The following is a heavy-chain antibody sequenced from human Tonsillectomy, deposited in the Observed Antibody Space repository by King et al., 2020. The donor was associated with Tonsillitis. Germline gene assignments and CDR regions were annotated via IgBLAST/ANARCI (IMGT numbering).Heavy chain of an antibody. CDR1: GFTFSNFA. CDR3: AKGISTVTTPDY. J-gene: IGHJ4*02. Sequence: VQLVESGGGLVQPGGSLRLSCAASGFTFSNFAMSWVRQAPGKGLEWVSGISGSGGNTYYTDSVNGRFTISRDNSKNALYLQIHSLRAEDTAVYYCAKGISTVTTPDYWGQGTLVTVSS. V-gene: IGHV3-23*04. D-gene: IGHD4-17*01. CDR2: ISGSGGNT.